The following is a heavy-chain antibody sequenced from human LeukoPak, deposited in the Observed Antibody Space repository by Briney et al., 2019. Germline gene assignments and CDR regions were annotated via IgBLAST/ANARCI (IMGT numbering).Heavy chain of an antibody. V-gene: IGHV4-61*02. CDR1: GGSISSGSYY. J-gene: IGHJ6*03. CDR3: ARSAGYQLLEGYYYYMDV. Sequence: SETLSLTCTVSGGSISSGSYYWSWIRQPAGKGLEWIGRIYTSGSTNYNPSLKGRVSISLDTSKNQFSLKLTSVTAADTAVYYCARSAGYQLLEGYYYYMDVWGKGTTVTVSS. D-gene: IGHD2-2*01. CDR2: IYTSGST.